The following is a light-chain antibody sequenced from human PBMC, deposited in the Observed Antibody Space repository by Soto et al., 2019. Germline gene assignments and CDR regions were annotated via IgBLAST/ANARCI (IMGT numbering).Light chain of an antibody. J-gene: IGKJ4*01. CDR1: QSISTF. CDR3: QQTFNTPLT. CDR2: AAS. Sequence: IQVTQSPSSLSASVGDRVAITCRASQSISTFLNWYQQKPGKAPKLLISAASRLHTGVPSRFSGSGSQTEFTLTIYSLQPEDFATYYCQQTFNTPLTFGGGTKVEIK. V-gene: IGKV1-39*01.